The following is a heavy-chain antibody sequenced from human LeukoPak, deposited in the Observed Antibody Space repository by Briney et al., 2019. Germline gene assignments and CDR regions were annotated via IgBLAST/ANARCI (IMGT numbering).Heavy chain of an antibody. Sequence: PGGSLRLSCVASGFTFSIYWMSWVRQAPGRGPEWLAIIKEDGSVIWDVESVRGRFTISRDNAKNSVYLEMNSLRAEETAVYYCARGSGRQQLEQNYWGQGTLVTVSS. CDR3: ARGSGRQQLEQNY. CDR1: GFTFSIYW. CDR2: IKEDGSVI. D-gene: IGHD6-13*01. V-gene: IGHV3-7*01. J-gene: IGHJ4*02.